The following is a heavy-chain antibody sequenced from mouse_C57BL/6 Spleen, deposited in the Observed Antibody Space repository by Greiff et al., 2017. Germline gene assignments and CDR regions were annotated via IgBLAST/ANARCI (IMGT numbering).Heavy chain of an antibody. V-gene: IGHV5-17*01. CDR2: ISSGSSTI. Sequence: EVQVVESGGGLVKPGGSLKLSCAASGFTFSDYGMHWVRQAPEKGLEWVAYISSGSSTIYYADTVKGRFTISRDNAKNTLFLQMTSLRSEVTAMYYCARQTGAYWYFDVWGTGTTVTVSS. J-gene: IGHJ1*03. CDR3: ARQTGAYWYFDV. CDR1: GFTFSDYG. D-gene: IGHD4-1*01.